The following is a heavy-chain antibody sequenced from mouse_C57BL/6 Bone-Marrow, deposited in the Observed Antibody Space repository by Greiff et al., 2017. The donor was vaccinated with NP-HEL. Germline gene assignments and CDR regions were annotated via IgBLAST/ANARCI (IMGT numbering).Heavy chain of an antibody. CDR2: IDPETGGT. Sequence: QVQLQQSGAELVRPGASVTLSCKASGYTFTDYEMHWVKQTPVHGLEWIGAIDPETGGTAYNQKFKGKAILTADKSSSTAYMELRSLTSEDSAVYYCTRPTRISYAMDYWGQGTSVTVSA. CDR1: GYTFTDYE. V-gene: IGHV1-15*01. J-gene: IGHJ4*01. CDR3: TRPTRISYAMDY.